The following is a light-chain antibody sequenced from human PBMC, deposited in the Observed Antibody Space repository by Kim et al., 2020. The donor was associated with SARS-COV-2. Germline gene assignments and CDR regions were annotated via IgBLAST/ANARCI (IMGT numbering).Light chain of an antibody. Sequence: SSELTQDPAVSVALGHTVRFTCQGDSLRSYYASWYQQNPGQAPVLVIYGKNNRPSGIPDRFSGSSSGNTASLTITGAQAEDEADYYCNSRDSSGHHLVFG. CDR3: NSRDSSGHHLV. CDR1: SLRSYY. V-gene: IGLV3-19*01. J-gene: IGLJ1*01. CDR2: GKN.